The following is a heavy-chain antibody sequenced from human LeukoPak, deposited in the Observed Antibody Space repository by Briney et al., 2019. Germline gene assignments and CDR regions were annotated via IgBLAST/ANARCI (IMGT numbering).Heavy chain of an antibody. D-gene: IGHD6-13*01. CDR3: ARGGIGDY. CDR2: ISGSSGII. Sequence: GGSLRLSCAASGFTFNTYTMNWVRQAPGKGLEWVSYISGSSGIIDYADSVRGRFTVSRDNSKNTLYLQMNSLRAEDTAVYYCARGGIGDYWGQGTLVTVSS. CDR1: GFTFNTYT. V-gene: IGHV3-48*01. J-gene: IGHJ4*02.